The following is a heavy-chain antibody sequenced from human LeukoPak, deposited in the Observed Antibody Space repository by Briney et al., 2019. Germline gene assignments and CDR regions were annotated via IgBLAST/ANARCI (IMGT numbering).Heavy chain of an antibody. D-gene: IGHD3-22*01. Sequence: GGSLRLSCAASGFTFSSYAMRWVRQAPAKGLEWVSATSGSGGSTYYADSVKGRFTIYRDNSKNTLYLQMNSLRAEDTDVYYCAKIRITMIVVVSDFDYWGQGTLVTVSS. J-gene: IGHJ4*02. CDR1: GFTFSSYA. V-gene: IGHV3-23*01. CDR2: TSGSGGST. CDR3: AKIRITMIVVVSDFDY.